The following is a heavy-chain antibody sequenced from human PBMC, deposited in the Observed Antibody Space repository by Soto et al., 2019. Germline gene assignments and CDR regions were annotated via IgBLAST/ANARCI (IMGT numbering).Heavy chain of an antibody. V-gene: IGHV3-7*01. CDR1: GFTFRSYW. Sequence: EVQLVESGGGLAQPGGSLSLSCAASGFTFRSYWMSWVRQAPGKGLEWVANIKEDGSEKYYVDSVKGRFTISRDNAKKSLSLQMNSLRVEDTAVYYCAREGEYGCDDLDPWGQGTLVTVSP. D-gene: IGHD2-21*01. CDR2: IKEDGSEK. J-gene: IGHJ5*02. CDR3: AREGEYGCDDLDP.